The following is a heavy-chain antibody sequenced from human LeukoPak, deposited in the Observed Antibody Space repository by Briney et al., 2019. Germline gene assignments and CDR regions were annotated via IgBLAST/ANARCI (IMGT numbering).Heavy chain of an antibody. CDR2: MNPNSGNT. J-gene: IGHJ4*02. CDR3: ARGAVAAPKSFDY. D-gene: IGHD6-19*01. CDR1: GYTFTSYY. V-gene: IGHV1-8*02. Sequence: ASVKVSCKASGYTFTSYYMYWVRQATGQGLEWMGWMNPNSGNTGYAQKFQGRVTMTRNTSISTAYMELSSLRSEDTAVYYCARGAVAAPKSFDYWGQGTLVTVSS.